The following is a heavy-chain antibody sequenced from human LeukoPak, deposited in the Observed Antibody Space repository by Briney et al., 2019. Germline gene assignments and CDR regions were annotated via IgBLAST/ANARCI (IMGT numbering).Heavy chain of an antibody. V-gene: IGHV4-34*09. CDR2: INHSGST. Sequence: SETLSLTCAVYGGSFSGYCWSWIRQPPGKGLEWIGEINHSGSTNYNPSLKSRVTISVDTSKNQFSLKLSSVTAADTAVYYCARSYYDSSVYFDYGGQGTLVTVS. CDR1: GGSFSGYC. CDR3: ARSYYDSSVYFDY. D-gene: IGHD3-22*01. J-gene: IGHJ4*02.